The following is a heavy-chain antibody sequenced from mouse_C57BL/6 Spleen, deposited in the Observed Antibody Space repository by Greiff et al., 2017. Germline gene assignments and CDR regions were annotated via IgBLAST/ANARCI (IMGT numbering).Heavy chain of an antibody. V-gene: IGHV1-75*01. CDR2: IFPGSGST. Sequence: VQLQQSGPELVKPGASVKISCKASGYTFTDYYINWVKQRPGQGLEWIGWIFPGSGSTYYNEKFKGKATLTVDKSSSTAYMLLSSLTSEDSAVYFCARTGYSNYSLWFAYWGQGTLVTVSA. J-gene: IGHJ3*01. CDR1: GYTFTDYY. D-gene: IGHD2-5*01. CDR3: ARTGYSNYSLWFAY.